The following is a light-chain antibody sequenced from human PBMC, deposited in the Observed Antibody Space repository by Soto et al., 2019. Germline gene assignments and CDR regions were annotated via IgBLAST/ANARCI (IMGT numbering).Light chain of an antibody. CDR1: QRISTW. J-gene: IGKJ4*01. CDR2: DAS. Sequence: DIQMTQSPSTLSASVGDGVTITCRASQRISTWLAWYQQKPGKAPKLLISDASSLETGVPSRFSGSGSGTDFTLTISSLQPEDVATYYCQKYNSAPPLTFGGGTKVEIK. V-gene: IGKV1-5*01. CDR3: QKYNSAPPLT.